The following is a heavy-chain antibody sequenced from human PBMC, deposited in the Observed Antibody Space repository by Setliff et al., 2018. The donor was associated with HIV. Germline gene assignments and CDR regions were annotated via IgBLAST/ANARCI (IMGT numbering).Heavy chain of an antibody. V-gene: IGHV4-39*01. Sequence: SETLSLTCTVSGGSISSSSYYWGWIRQPPGKGLEWIGSIYYSGSTYYNPPLKSRVTISVDTSKNQFSLKLSSVTAADTAVYYCAISYYYGSGIPGYYFDYWGQGTLVTVS. J-gene: IGHJ4*02. CDR3: AISYYYGSGIPGYYFDY. CDR1: GGSISSSSYY. D-gene: IGHD3-10*01. CDR2: IYYSGST.